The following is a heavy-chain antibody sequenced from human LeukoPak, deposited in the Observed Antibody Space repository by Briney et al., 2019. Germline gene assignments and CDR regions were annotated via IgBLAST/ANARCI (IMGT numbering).Heavy chain of an antibody. J-gene: IGHJ2*01. CDR1: GYTFTGYY. CDR2: INPKSGGT. V-gene: IGHV1-2*02. D-gene: IGHD2-2*01. Sequence: ASVKVSCKASGYTFTGYYMHWVRQAPGQGLEWMGWINPKSGGTKYAQKFQGRVTMTRDTSISTAYMEVIRLSSDDTAVYYCARLLVEDWRFDRWSRGTLVTVSS. CDR3: ARLLVEDWRFDR.